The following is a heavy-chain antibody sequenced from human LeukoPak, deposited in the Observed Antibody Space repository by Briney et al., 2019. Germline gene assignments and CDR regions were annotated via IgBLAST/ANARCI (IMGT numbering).Heavy chain of an antibody. V-gene: IGHV3-11*06. CDR3: ARGGRVGATDY. D-gene: IGHD1-26*01. CDR1: GFTFSDYY. J-gene: IGHJ4*02. Sequence: PGGSLRLSCAASGFTFSDYYMGWIRQAPGKGLEWVSYISSNSRYTNYADSVKGRFTISRDNAENSLYLQMNRLRAEDTAVYYCARGGRVGATDYWGQGTLVTVSS. CDR2: ISSNSRYT.